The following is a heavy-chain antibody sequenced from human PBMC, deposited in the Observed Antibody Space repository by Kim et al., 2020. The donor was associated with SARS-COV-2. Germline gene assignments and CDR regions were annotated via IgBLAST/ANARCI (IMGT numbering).Heavy chain of an antibody. CDR3: ARDRRNQHNRDSMGFDY. V-gene: IGHV1-46*01. CDR2: INPSGGST. Sequence: ASVKVSCKASGYTFTSYYMHWVRQAPGQGLEWMGIINPSGGSTSYAQKFQGRVTMTRDTSTSTVYMELSSLRSEDTAVYYCARDRRNQHNRDSMGFDYWGQGTLVTVSS. D-gene: IGHD2-2*01. CDR1: GYTFTSYY. J-gene: IGHJ4*02.